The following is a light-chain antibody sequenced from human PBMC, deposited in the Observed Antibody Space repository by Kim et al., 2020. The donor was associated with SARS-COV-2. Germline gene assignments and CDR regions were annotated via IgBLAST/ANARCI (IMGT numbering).Light chain of an antibody. Sequence: GVTSACTGGSSNIGAGYDVHWYQQLPGTAPKLLIYGNSNRPSGVPDRFSGSKSGTSASLAITGLQAEDEADYYCQSYDSSLSGYVFGTGTKVTVL. CDR3: QSYDSSLSGYV. J-gene: IGLJ1*01. CDR2: GNS. V-gene: IGLV1-40*01. CDR1: SSNIGAGYD.